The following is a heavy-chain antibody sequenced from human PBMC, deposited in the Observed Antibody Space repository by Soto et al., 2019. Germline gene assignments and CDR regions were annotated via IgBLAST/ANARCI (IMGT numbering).Heavy chain of an antibody. V-gene: IGHV4-34*01. D-gene: IGHD3-22*01. CDR2: INHSGST. Sequence: ETLSLTCAVYGGSFSGYYWSWIRQPPGKGLEWIGEINHSGSTNYNPSLKSRVTISVDTSKNQFSLKLSSVTAADTAVYYCARGVYYDSSGFDYWGQGTLVTVSS. CDR3: ARGVYYDSSGFDY. J-gene: IGHJ4*02. CDR1: GGSFSGYY.